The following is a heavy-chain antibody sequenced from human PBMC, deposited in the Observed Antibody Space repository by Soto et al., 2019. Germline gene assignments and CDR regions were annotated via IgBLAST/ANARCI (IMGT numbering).Heavy chain of an antibody. V-gene: IGHV1-2*02. CDR2: INPNSGYS. Sequence: QVQLVQSGAEVKEPGASVNISCKASGYTFTDSYLHWVRQAPGQGLEWMGCINPNSGYSEYAQRFQGRVTMTGDTSSTTAYMALSTLRADGTAGYCCSINAAPRVVGTALFDNGGQGTRVTVSS. J-gene: IGHJ4*02. CDR1: GYTFTDSY. CDR3: SINAAPRVVGTALFDN. D-gene: IGHD2-21*01.